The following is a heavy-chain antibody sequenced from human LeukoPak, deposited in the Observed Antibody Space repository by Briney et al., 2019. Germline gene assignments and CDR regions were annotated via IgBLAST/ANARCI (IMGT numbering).Heavy chain of an antibody. CDR2: ISYDGSNK. Sequence: GSLKLSCAASGFTLRNYGLHWVRQAPGKGLEWVAVISYDGSNKYYADSVKGRFTISRDNSKNTLYLQMNSLRAEDTAVYYCAKAWGGIVVVPAAISDYWGQGTLVTVSS. CDR1: GFTLRNYG. V-gene: IGHV3-30*18. J-gene: IGHJ4*02. CDR3: AKAWGGIVVVPAAISDY. D-gene: IGHD2-2*02.